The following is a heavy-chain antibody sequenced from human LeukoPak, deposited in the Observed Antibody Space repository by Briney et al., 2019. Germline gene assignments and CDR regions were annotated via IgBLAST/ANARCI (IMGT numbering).Heavy chain of an antibody. J-gene: IGHJ4*02. Sequence: GGTLRLSCAASGFTLSRYAMTWARDAPGKGLDWGSAISVSGDNTYYADSVKDLCTVFRDNAKNALYLQMNSLRGQDTAVYYCAKDFRSCGGSCLVYWGQGTLVSVSS. CDR3: AKDFRSCGGSCLVY. CDR2: ISVSGDNT. V-gene: IGHV3-23*01. CDR1: GFTLSRYA. D-gene: IGHD2-15*01.